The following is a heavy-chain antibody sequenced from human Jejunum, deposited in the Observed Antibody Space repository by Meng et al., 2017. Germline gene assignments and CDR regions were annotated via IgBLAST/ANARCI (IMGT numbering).Heavy chain of an antibody. V-gene: IGHV1-18*01. CDR3: ARSIYGYYLFDY. Sequence: ASVKVSCKASGYMFSSYGISWVRRAPGQGLEWMGWISGHNDKPNYVQKFQGRVTMTTDTSANTAYLELRSLRSDDTAMDYCARSIYGYYLFDYWGQGTLVTVSS. J-gene: IGHJ4*02. CDR1: GYMFSSYG. CDR2: ISGHNDKP. D-gene: IGHD3-22*01.